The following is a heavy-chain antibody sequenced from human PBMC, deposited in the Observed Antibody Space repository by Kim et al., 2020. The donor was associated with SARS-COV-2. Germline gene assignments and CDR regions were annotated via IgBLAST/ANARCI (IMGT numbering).Heavy chain of an antibody. J-gene: IGHJ4*02. CDR1: GITFSSPW. V-gene: IGHV3-7*01. D-gene: IGHD5-12*01. Sequence: GGSLRLSCAASGITFSSPWMTWVRQVPGKGLEWVANIKPDGSETYYLDSLKGRFTISRDNAKNSLYLQMDSLRAEDMAVYYCARGGAYDLFYWGQGALVT. CDR2: IKPDGSET. CDR3: ARGGAYDLFY.